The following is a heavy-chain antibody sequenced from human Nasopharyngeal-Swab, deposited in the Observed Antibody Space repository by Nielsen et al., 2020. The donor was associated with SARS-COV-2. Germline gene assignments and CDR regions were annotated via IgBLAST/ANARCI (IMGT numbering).Heavy chain of an antibody. Sequence: SETLSLTCTVSGYSISSGYYWDWIRQSPGKGLEWIESIYHSGSTYYNPSLKSRVTISVDTSRNHFSLKLRSVTGADTAVYYCACHRTASFYYWGQGTPVTVSS. CDR3: ACHRTASFYY. D-gene: IGHD1-1*01. V-gene: IGHV4-38-2*02. CDR1: GYSISSGYY. J-gene: IGHJ4*02. CDR2: IYHSGST.